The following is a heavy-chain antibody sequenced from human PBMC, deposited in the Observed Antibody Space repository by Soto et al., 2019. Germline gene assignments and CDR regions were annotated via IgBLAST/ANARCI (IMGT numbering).Heavy chain of an antibody. CDR3: ARDANYEPDY. Sequence: ASVKVSCKTSGYTFFSYGISWVRQAPGQGLEWVGWIRVSDGLIKYAERMEGRVTVTIDSSTTTAYMELRSLRPDDTAVFYCARDANYEPDYWGQGTLVTVSS. D-gene: IGHD1-7*01. J-gene: IGHJ4*02. CDR2: IRVSDGLI. CDR1: GYTFFSYG. V-gene: IGHV1-18*01.